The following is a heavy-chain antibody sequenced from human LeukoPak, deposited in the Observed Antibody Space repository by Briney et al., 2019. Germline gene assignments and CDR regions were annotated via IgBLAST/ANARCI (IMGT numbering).Heavy chain of an antibody. CDR1: GFTFKLHW. V-gene: IGHV3-74*01. Sequence: QPGGSLRLSCAASGFTFKLHWMHWVRQVPGKGPVWVARINDDGSDTVYADSVKGRFTISRDDAKNMLFLQMNSLRGEDTAVYHCVRGGPSTWFWGQGTLVTVSS. CDR2: INDDGSDT. CDR3: VRGGPSTWF. J-gene: IGHJ4*02. D-gene: IGHD3-22*01.